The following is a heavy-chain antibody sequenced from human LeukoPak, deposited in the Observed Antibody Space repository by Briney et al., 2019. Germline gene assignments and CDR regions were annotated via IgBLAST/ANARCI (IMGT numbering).Heavy chain of an antibody. Sequence: SVKVSCKASGGTFSSYAISWVRQAPGQGLEWMGGIIPIFGTANYAQKFQGRVTITADKSTSTAYMELSSLRSEDTAVYYCARKGHGLRNWFNPWGQGTLVTVSS. CDR3: ARKGHGLRNWFNP. CDR1: GGTFSSYA. CDR2: IIPIFGTA. J-gene: IGHJ5*02. D-gene: IGHD5-12*01. V-gene: IGHV1-69*06.